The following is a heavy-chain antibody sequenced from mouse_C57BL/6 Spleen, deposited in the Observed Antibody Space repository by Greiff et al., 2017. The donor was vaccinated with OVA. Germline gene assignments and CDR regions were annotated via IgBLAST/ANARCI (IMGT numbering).Heavy chain of an antibody. Sequence: VQVVESGAELVRPGASVTLSCKASGYTFTDYEMHWVKQTPVHGLEWIGAIDPETGGTAYNQKFKGKAILTADKSSSTAYMELRSLTSEDSAVYYCTRKEAHYYGSSYAMDYWGQGTSVTVSS. J-gene: IGHJ4*01. V-gene: IGHV1-15*01. CDR3: TRKEAHYYGSSYAMDY. CDR1: GYTFTDYE. D-gene: IGHD1-1*01. CDR2: IDPETGGT.